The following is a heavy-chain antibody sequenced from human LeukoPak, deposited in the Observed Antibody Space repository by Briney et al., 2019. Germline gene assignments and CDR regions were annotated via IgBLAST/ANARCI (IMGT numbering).Heavy chain of an antibody. D-gene: IGHD3-22*01. V-gene: IGHV4-59*01. CDR2: IYYSGST. CDR1: GGSISSYY. CDR3: ARTSNHLYDSSGYYFDY. Sequence: SETLSLTCTVSGGSISSYYWSWIRQPPGKGLEWIGYIYYSGSTNYNPSLKSRVTISVDTSKNQFSLKLSSVTAADTAVYCCARTSNHLYDSSGYYFDYWGQGTLVTVSS. J-gene: IGHJ4*02.